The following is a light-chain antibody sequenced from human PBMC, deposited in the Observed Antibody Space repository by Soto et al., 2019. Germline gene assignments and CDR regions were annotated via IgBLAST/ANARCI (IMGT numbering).Light chain of an antibody. J-gene: IGKJ5*01. CDR1: QSVSSY. Sequence: EIVLSQSPATLSLTPGERATLSCRASQSVSSYLAWYQQKPGQAPRLLIYDASNRATGIPARFSGSGSGTDFTLTITSLEPEDFAVYYCQQRINSITFGQRTRLEIK. V-gene: IGKV3-11*01. CDR2: DAS. CDR3: QQRINSIT.